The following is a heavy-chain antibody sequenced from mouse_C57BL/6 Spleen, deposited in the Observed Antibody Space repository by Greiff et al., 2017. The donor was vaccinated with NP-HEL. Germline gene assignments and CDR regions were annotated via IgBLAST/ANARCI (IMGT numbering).Heavy chain of an antibody. V-gene: IGHV1-80*01. Sequence: VQLQESGAELVKPGASVKISCKASGYAFSSYWMNWVKQRPGKGLEWIGQIYPGDGDTNYNGKFKGKATLTADKSSSTAYMQLSSLTSEDSAVYFCARENFYDYDFDYWGQGTTLTVSS. CDR2: IYPGDGDT. CDR1: GYAFSSYW. CDR3: ARENFYDYDFDY. J-gene: IGHJ2*01. D-gene: IGHD2-4*01.